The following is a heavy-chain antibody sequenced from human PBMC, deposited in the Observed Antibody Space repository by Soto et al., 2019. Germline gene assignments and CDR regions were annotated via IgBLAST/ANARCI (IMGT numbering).Heavy chain of an antibody. V-gene: IGHV1-8*01. CDR3: ARGLNWNYYYYYYMAV. D-gene: IGHD1-20*01. Sequence: QVQLVQSGAEVKKPGASVKVSCKASGYTFTSYDINWVRQATGQGLEWMGWMNPNSGNTGYAQKFQGRVTMTRNTSISTAYMELSSLRSEDTAVYYCARGLNWNYYYYYYMAVWGKGTTVTVSS. CDR2: MNPNSGNT. J-gene: IGHJ6*03. CDR1: GYTFTSYD.